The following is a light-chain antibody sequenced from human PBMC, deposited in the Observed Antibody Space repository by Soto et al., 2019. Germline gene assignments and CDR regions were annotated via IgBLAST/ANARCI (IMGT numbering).Light chain of an antibody. CDR3: CSYAGSRTPLI. J-gene: IGLJ1*01. CDR2: EVS. Sequence: QSVLTQAASVSGSPGQSITISCTGTSSDVGSYNLVSWYQQHPGKASKLMIYEVSKRPSGLSNRFSGSKSGNTASLTISGLQAEDEADYYCCSYAGSRTPLIFGTGTKVTVL. CDR1: SSDVGSYNL. V-gene: IGLV2-23*02.